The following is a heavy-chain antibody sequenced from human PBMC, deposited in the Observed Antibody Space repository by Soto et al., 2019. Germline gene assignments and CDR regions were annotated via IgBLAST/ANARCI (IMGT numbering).Heavy chain of an antibody. CDR3: ARDLERISMVRGVSTSGHNWFDP. J-gene: IGHJ5*02. V-gene: IGHV1-3*01. D-gene: IGHD3-10*01. CDR2: INAGNGNT. Sequence: QVQLVQSGAEVKKPGASVKVSCKASGYTFISYAMHWVRQAPGQRLEWMGWINAGNGNTKYSQQFQGRVTITRDTAASTAYMELSSMRSEETAVYYCARDLERISMVRGVSTSGHNWFDPWGQGTLVTVSS. CDR1: GYTFISYA.